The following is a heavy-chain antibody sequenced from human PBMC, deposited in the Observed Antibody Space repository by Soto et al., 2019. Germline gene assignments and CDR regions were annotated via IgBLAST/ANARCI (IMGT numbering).Heavy chain of an antibody. Sequence: QVQLVQSGAEVKKPGSSVKVSCKASGGTFSSYTISWVRQAPGQGLEWMGRIIPILGIANYAQKFQGRVTITADKPTSTAYMELSSLRSEDTAVYYCAGVVGATGYYGMDVWGQGTTVTVSS. CDR2: IIPILGIA. CDR3: AGVVGATGYYGMDV. V-gene: IGHV1-69*02. D-gene: IGHD1-26*01. CDR1: GGTFSSYT. J-gene: IGHJ6*02.